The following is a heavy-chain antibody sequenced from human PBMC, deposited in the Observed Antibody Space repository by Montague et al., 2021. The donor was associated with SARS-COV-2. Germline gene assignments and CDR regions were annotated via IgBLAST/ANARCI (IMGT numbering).Heavy chain of an antibody. J-gene: IGHJ4*02. CDR2: IYTRGNT. CDR3: AIEWEVYGNFDY. Sequence: TLSLTCTVSGASINNGRYYWSWIRQPAGKGPEWIGSIYTRGNTNYSPSLKSRVTISLDTSMEQISLKLSSVTAADTAIYYWAIEWEVYGNFDYWGQGTVVTVSS. V-gene: IGHV4-61*02. D-gene: IGHD1-26*01. CDR1: GASINNGRYY.